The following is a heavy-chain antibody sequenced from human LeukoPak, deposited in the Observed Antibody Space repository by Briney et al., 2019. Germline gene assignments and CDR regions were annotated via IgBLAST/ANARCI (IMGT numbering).Heavy chain of an antibody. CDR2: IYSGGGT. D-gene: IGHD3-22*01. CDR1: GFTVSSNN. J-gene: IGHJ4*02. CDR3: ATEPPLGDTSSYYFNY. V-gene: IGHV3-66*01. Sequence: GGSLRLSCAASGFTVSSNNMNWDRQAPGRGLEWVSVIYSGGGTYYADSVRGRFSISRDNSKNTLYLQMHSLRAEDTAVYYCATEPPLGDTSSYYFNYWGQGTVVTVSS.